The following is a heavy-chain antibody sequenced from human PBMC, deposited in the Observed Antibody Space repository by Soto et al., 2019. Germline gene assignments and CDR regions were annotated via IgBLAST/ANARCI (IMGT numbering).Heavy chain of an antibody. D-gene: IGHD1-1*01. CDR1: GYTFSNYG. CDR3: ARERSELPTDH. V-gene: IGHV1-18*01. CDR2: ISPENGDT. Sequence: QVQLVQSGAEVKKPGASVKVSCTASGYTFSNYGISWVRQAPGQGLEWMGWISPENGDTNYAQKFRGRVTMSTDTFTNTAYLDMRSLRSDDTAVYYCARERSELPTDHWGQGTLVTFSS. J-gene: IGHJ4*02.